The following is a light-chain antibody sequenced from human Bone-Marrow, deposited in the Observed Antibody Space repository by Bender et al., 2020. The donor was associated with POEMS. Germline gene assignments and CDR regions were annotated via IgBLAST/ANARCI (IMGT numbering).Light chain of an antibody. CDR1: NIGSKG. CDR2: KDS. Sequence: SYVLTQPPSVSVAPGQTARITCGGDNIGSKGVHWYQQKPGQAPVLVIYKDSERPAGIPERFSGSSSGTTVTLTISGAQAEDEADYYCQSADSSGTYAVFGGGTKLTVL. V-gene: IGLV3-25*03. J-gene: IGLJ2*01. CDR3: QSADSSGTYAV.